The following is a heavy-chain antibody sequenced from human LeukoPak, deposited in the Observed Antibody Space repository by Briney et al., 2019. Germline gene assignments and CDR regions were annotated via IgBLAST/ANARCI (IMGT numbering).Heavy chain of an antibody. D-gene: IGHD3-3*01. Sequence: SETLSLTCTVSGGSISSSSYYWGWIRQPPGKGLEWIGSIYYSGSTYYNPSLKSRVTISVDTSKNQFSLKLSSVTAADTAVYYCAREPTYYDFWSGLNYYYYMDVWGKGTTVTVSS. J-gene: IGHJ6*03. CDR2: IYYSGST. CDR1: GGSISSSSYY. V-gene: IGHV4-39*07. CDR3: AREPTYYDFWSGLNYYYYMDV.